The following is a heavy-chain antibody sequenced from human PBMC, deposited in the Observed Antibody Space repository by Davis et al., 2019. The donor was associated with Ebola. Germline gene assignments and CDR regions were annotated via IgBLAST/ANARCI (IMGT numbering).Heavy chain of an antibody. D-gene: IGHD3-3*01. CDR3: ARAYYDFWSGVLYYFDY. V-gene: IGHV3-30-3*01. CDR2: ISYDGSNK. CDR1: GFTFSSYA. J-gene: IGHJ4*02. Sequence: GESLKISCAASGFTFSSYAMHWVRQAPGKGLEWVAVISYDGSNKYYADSVKGRFTISRDNSKNTLYLQMNSLRAEDTAVYYCARAYYDFWSGVLYYFDYWGQGTLVTVSS.